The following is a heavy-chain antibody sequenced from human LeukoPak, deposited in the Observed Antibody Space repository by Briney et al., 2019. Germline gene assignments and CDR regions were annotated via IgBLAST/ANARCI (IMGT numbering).Heavy chain of an antibody. CDR1: GGSFSGYY. CDR3: ARAERGYSYGYMDV. CDR2: INHSGST. D-gene: IGHD5-18*01. J-gene: IGHJ6*03. V-gene: IGHV4-34*01. Sequence: SETLSLTCAVYGGSFSGYYWSWIRQPPGKGLEWIGEINHSGSTNYNPSLKSRVTISVDTSKNQFSLKLSSVTAADTAVYYCARAERGYSYGYMDVWGKGTTVTVSS.